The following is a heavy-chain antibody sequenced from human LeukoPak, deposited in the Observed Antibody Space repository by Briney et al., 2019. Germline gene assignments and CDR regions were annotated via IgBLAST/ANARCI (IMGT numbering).Heavy chain of an antibody. V-gene: IGHV1-46*01. CDR3: ARAFFFGGSYSFDY. D-gene: IGHD1-26*01. J-gene: IGHJ4*02. CDR1: GYSFTSCY. Sequence: GASVKVSCKASGYSFTSCYLHWVRQAPGQGLEWMGVINPSGGSTSYAQNFQGRVTMTRDTSISTAFMELSRLRSDDTAVYYCARAFFFGGSYSFDYWGQGTLVTVSS. CDR2: INPSGGST.